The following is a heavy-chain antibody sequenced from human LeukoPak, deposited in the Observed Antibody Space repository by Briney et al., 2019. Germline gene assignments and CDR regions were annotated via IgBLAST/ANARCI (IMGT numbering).Heavy chain of an antibody. CDR2: IKQDGSEK. Sequence: GGSLRLSCAASGFTFSSYWMSWVRQAPGKGLEWVANIKQDGSEKYYVDSVKGRFTISRDNAKNSLYLRMNSLRAEDTAVYYCARGKVVTPATSFDYWGQGTLVTVSS. J-gene: IGHJ4*02. CDR3: ARGKVVTPATSFDY. D-gene: IGHD4-23*01. V-gene: IGHV3-7*03. CDR1: GFTFSSYW.